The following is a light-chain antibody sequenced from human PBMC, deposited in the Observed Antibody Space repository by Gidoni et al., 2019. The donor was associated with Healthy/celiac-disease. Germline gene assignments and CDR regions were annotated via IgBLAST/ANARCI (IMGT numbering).Light chain of an antibody. CDR2: EVS. V-gene: IGLV2-14*01. J-gene: IGLJ1*01. Sequence: QSALTQPASVSGSPGQSITISCTGTSSDVGGYNYVSWYQQHPGKAPKLMIYEVSHRPSGVSNRFSGSKSGNTASLTISGLQAEDEADYYCSSYTSSRVFGTGTKVTVL. CDR1: SSDVGGYNY. CDR3: SSYTSSRV.